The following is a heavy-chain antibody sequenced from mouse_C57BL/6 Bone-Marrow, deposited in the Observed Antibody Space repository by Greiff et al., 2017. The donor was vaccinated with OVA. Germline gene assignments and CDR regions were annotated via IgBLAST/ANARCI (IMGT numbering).Heavy chain of an antibody. J-gene: IGHJ3*01. CDR3: ARRDSNCGAWFAY. V-gene: IGHV1-64*01. D-gene: IGHD2-5*01. Sequence: VQPPQPGAEPVKPGASVKSSCKASCYTFPSYWLHWVKQRPGPGLKWIGMIHPNSGSTNYNEKFKSKTTLTVDQSSSTAYMQLSSLTSKYSAVDYCARRDSNCGAWFAYWGQGTMVTVSA. CDR2: IHPNSGST. CDR1: CYTFPSYW.